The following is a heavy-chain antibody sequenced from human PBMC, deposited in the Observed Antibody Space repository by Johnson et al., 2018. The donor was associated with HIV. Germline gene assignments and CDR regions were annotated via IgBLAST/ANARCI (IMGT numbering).Heavy chain of an antibody. Sequence: QVQLVESGGGLVQPGGSLRLSCAVSGFSVSNNYMSWIRQAPGKGLEWVSYISSSGSTIYYADSVKGRFTISRDNAKNSLYLQMSGLRVEDTAVFYCARGGVVHDVFDVWGQGTMVTVSS. CDR3: ARGGVVHDVFDV. CDR1: GFSVSNNY. J-gene: IGHJ3*01. D-gene: IGHD2-2*01. CDR2: ISSSGSTI. V-gene: IGHV3-11*04.